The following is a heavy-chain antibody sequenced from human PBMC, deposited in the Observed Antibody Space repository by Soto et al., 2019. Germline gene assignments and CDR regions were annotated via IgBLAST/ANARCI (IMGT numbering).Heavy chain of an antibody. V-gene: IGHV3-33*01. J-gene: IGHJ6*02. CDR3: ARDSPVAGQVSGMDV. D-gene: IGHD6-19*01. CDR2: IWYDGSNK. Sequence: QVQLVESGGGVVQPGRSLRLSCAASGFTFSSYGMHWVRQAPGKGLEWVAVIWYDGSNKYYADSVKGRFTISRDNSKNTLYLQMNSLRAEDTAVYYCARDSPVAGQVSGMDVWGQGTTVTVSS. CDR1: GFTFSSYG.